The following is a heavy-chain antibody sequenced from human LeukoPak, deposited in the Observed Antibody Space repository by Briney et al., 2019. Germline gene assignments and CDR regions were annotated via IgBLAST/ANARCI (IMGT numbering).Heavy chain of an antibody. CDR3: ARGDQGISSDY. J-gene: IGHJ4*02. Sequence: PGGSLRLSCAASGFTFSSHSMNWVRQAPGKGLEWVSYISSSSSTIYYADSVKGRFSISRDDAKNSLYLQMNSLRADDTAVYYCARGDQGISSDYWGQGTLVTVSS. V-gene: IGHV3-48*01. D-gene: IGHD3-3*02. CDR1: GFTFSSHS. CDR2: ISSSSSTI.